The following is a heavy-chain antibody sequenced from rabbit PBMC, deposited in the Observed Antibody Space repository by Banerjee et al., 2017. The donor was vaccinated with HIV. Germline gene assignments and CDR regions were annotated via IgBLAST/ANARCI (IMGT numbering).Heavy chain of an antibody. CDR3: ARVLSSVDVYTYAYAGYAYGTVYYGMDL. Sequence: QLKETGGGLVQPGGSLTLSCKASGFDLSSHSIGWVRQAPGKRLEWIGIIYGGSGSTDYASWVNGRFTISSDNAQNTVDLQTNSLTAADTATYFCARVLSSVDVYTYAYAGYAYGTVYYGMDLWGPGTLVTV. CDR1: GFDLSSHS. V-gene: IGHV1S7*01. CDR2: IYGGSGST. J-gene: IGHJ6*01. D-gene: IGHD6-1*01.